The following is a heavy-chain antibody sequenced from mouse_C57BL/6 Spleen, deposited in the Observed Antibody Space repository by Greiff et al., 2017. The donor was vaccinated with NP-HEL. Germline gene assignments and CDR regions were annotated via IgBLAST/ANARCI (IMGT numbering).Heavy chain of an antibody. J-gene: IGHJ4*01. CDR2: IDPSDSYT. Sequence: QVQLQQPGAELVRPGTSVKLSCKASGYTFTSYWMHWVKQRPGQGLEWIGVIDPSDSYTNYNQKFKGKATLTVDTSSSTAYMQLSSLTSEDSAVYYCARLRAYGNYEAMDYWGQGTSVTVSS. CDR3: ARLRAYGNYEAMDY. D-gene: IGHD2-1*01. CDR1: GYTFTSYW. V-gene: IGHV1-59*01.